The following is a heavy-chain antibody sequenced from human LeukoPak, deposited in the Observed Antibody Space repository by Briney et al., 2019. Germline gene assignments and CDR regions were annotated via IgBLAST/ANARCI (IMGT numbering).Heavy chain of an antibody. J-gene: IGHJ4*02. CDR1: GFTLSSYD. D-gene: IGHD1-26*01. V-gene: IGHV3-23*01. CDR3: AKDASSGTYFDY. CDR2: VSGTGGST. Sequence: GGSLRLACAASGFTLSSYDMSWVRQAPGKGLEWVSAVSGTGGSTYYADSVKGRFTISRDNSKNTLYLEMNSLRGEDTAVYYCAKDASSGTYFDYWGQGTPVTVSP.